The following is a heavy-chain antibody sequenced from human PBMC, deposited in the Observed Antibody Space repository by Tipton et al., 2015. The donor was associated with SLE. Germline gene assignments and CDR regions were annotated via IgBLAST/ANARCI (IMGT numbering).Heavy chain of an antibody. J-gene: IGHJ3*02. Sequence: SLRLSCTASGFTFGDYAMSWVRQAPGKGLEYVSAISSNGGSTYYADSVKGRFTISRDNSKNTLYLQMSSLRAEDTAVYYCVKDHEFDKVAARRDAFDIWGQGTMVTVSS. V-gene: IGHV3-64D*06. CDR1: GFTFGDYA. CDR2: ISSNGGST. CDR3: VKDHEFDKVAARRDAFDI. D-gene: IGHD6-6*01.